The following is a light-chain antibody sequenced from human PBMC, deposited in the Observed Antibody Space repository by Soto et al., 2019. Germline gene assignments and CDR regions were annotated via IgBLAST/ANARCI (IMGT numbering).Light chain of an antibody. CDR2: DAS. J-gene: IGKJ4*01. Sequence: EIVLTQSPATLSLSPGERATLSCGASQSVNSRYLAWYQQKPGLAPRLLIYDASSRATGIPDRFSGSGSGTDFTLPISRLEPEDFAVYYCQQYGSSPLTFGGGTKVEIK. CDR3: QQYGSSPLT. V-gene: IGKV3D-20*01. CDR1: QSVNSRY.